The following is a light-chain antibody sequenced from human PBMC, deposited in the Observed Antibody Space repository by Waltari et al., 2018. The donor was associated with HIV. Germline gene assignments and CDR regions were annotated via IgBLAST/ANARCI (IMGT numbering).Light chain of an antibody. V-gene: IGLV1-47*01. CDR1: SSNIGDNY. Sequence: QSVVTQPPSASGTPGQRVTISCSGSSSNIGDNYVYWYQQFPGTTPKLLIDMNDRRPSGVPDRFSGSKSGTSASLAISGLRSEDEADYYCATWDNSLSVWVFGGGSKLTVL. J-gene: IGLJ3*02. CDR3: ATWDNSLSVWV. CDR2: MND.